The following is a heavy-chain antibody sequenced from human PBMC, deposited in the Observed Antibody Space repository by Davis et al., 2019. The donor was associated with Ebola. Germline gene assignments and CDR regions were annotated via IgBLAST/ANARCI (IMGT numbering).Heavy chain of an antibody. CDR3: ARLLEPFDY. J-gene: IGHJ4*02. V-gene: IGHV4-39*01. CDR1: GGAISSSNYY. Sequence: ESLKISCTVSGGAISSSNYYWGWIRQPPGKGLEWIGSLFYSGSTYHNTSLKSRVTMSVDRSKNHFSLELSSVTAADTAVYYCARLLEPFDYWGQGTLVTVSS. CDR2: LFYSGST.